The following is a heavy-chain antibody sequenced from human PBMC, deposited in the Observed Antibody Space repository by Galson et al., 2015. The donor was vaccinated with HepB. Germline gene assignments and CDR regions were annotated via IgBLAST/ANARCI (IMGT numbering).Heavy chain of an antibody. CDR2: ISGSGDSI. J-gene: IGHJ5*02. D-gene: IGHD3-16*01. V-gene: IGHV3-23*01. Sequence: SLRLSCAASGFTFSNYAMSWVRQAPGKGLEWVSVISGSGDSIYYTDSVKGRFIISRDNYRNTLNLQMDSLRAEDTAVYYCARGRQLDPWGQGTLVTVSS. CDR1: GFTFSNYA. CDR3: ARGRQLDP.